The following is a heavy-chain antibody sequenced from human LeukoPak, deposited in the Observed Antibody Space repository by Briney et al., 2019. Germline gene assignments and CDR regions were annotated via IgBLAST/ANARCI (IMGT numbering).Heavy chain of an antibody. D-gene: IGHD1-26*01. CDR2: IKQDGSTK. V-gene: IGHV3-7*01. J-gene: IGHJ4*02. CDR1: GFTFSNSW. Sequence: GGSLRLSCAASGFTFSNSWMAWVRQAPGKGLEWVANIKQDGSTKHYADSLKDRFTISRVNPKNLLYVQMNSLRADDTAVYYCARDTDGSLDYWGQGILVTVAS. CDR3: ARDTDGSLDY.